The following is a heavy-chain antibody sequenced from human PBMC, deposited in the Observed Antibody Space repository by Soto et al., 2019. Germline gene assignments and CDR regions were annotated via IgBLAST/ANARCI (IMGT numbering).Heavy chain of an antibody. Sequence: ASVKVSCKASGYTFTSYDINWVRQATGQGLEWMGWMNPNSGNTGYAQKFQGRVTMTRNTSISTAYMELSSLRSEDTAVYYCARGRSAYSSGWYYYYYGMDVWGQGTTVTVSS. CDR3: ARGRSAYSSGWYYYYYGMDV. V-gene: IGHV1-8*01. CDR1: GYTFTSYD. CDR2: MNPNSGNT. D-gene: IGHD6-19*01. J-gene: IGHJ6*02.